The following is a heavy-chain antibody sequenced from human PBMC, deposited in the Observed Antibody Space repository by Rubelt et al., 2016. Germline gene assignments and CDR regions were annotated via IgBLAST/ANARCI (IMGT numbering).Heavy chain of an antibody. J-gene: IGHJ5*02. CDR3: ARAYGSGSLNWFDP. V-gene: IGHV4-59*01. CDR1: GGSISSYY. CDR2: IYYSGST. D-gene: IGHD3-10*01. Sequence: QVQLQESGPGLVKPSEPLSLTCTVSGGSISSYYWSWIRQPPGKGLVWIGYIYYSGSTNYNPSLKSRVTISVDTSKNQFSLKLRCVTAADTAVYDCARAYGSGSLNWFDPWGQGTLVTVSS.